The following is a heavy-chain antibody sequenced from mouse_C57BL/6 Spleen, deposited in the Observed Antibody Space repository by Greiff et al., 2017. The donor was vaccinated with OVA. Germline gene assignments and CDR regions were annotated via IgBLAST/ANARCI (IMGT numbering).Heavy chain of an antibody. J-gene: IGHJ2*01. CDR2: IYPRDGST. CDR3: ATNYGSSLYYFDY. D-gene: IGHD1-1*01. CDR1: GYTFTDHT. V-gene: IGHV1-78*01. Sequence: VHLVESDAELVKPGASVKISCKVSGYTFTDHTIHWMKQRPEPGLEWIGYIYPRDGSTKYNEKFKGKATLTADKSSSTAYMQLNSLTSEDSAVYFCATNYGSSLYYFDYWGQGTTLTVSS.